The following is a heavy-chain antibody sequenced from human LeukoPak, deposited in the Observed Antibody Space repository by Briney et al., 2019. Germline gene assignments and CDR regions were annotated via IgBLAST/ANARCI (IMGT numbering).Heavy chain of an antibody. CDR1: GFSFSSYV. CDR3: ARGGDSWSGYSYGMDV. Sequence: GGSLRLSCAASGFSFSSYVVHWVRQAPGKGLEWVAVISYDGRNEYYADSVKGRFTISRDISKNTLYLQMNSLRPEDTALYYCARGGDSWSGYSYGMDVWGQGTTVTVSS. D-gene: IGHD3-3*01. V-gene: IGHV3-30-3*01. CDR2: ISYDGRNE. J-gene: IGHJ6*02.